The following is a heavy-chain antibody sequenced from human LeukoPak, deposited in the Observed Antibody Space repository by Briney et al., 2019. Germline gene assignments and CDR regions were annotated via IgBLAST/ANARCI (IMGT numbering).Heavy chain of an antibody. D-gene: IGHD2-2*01. CDR2: TYYRSTWYN. V-gene: IGHV6-1*01. CDR3: ARRLTQYDCFDL. CDR1: GDSVSSNSVT. Sequence: SQTLSLTCAISGDSVSSNSVTWNWIRQSPSRGLEWLGRTYYRSTWYNDYAVSVRGRITVNPDTSKNQFSLHLNSVTPEDTAVYYCARRLTQYDCFDLWGQGILVTVSS. J-gene: IGHJ5*02.